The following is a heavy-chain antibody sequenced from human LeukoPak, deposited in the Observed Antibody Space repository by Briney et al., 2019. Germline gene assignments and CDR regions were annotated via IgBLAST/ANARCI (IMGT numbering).Heavy chain of an antibody. D-gene: IGHD6-6*01. V-gene: IGHV1-8*01. Sequence: GASVKVSCKASGYTFTSYDINWVRQATGQGLEWMGWMNPNSGNTGYGQRFQGRVTMTRNTSISTAYMELSSQRSEDTAVYCCARGLVGSSPSYWGQGTLVTVSS. CDR3: ARGLVGSSPSY. J-gene: IGHJ4*02. CDR1: GYTFTSYD. CDR2: MNPNSGNT.